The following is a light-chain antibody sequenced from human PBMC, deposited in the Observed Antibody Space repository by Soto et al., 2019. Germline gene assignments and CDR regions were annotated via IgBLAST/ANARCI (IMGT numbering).Light chain of an antibody. V-gene: IGLV2-11*01. CDR2: DVN. Sequence: QSALTQPRSVSGSPGQSVTISCTGTSSDVGDYNYVSWYQQHPGKAPKLMIYDVNKRPSGVPDRFSGSKSGNTVSLTISGLQAEDEADYYCCSYAGSYTWVFGGGTKVTVL. J-gene: IGLJ3*02. CDR1: SSDVGDYNY. CDR3: CSYAGSYTWV.